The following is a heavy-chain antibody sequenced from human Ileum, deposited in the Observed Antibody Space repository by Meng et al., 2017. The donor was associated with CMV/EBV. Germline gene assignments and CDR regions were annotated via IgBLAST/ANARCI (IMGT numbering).Heavy chain of an antibody. J-gene: IGHJ5*02. D-gene: IGHD4-17*01. Sequence: QAGAVLKGAGAAVTVCCTGTGYNVTNFEISWVRQAPGQGVEWMGWISTYNGETKLAQKFTDRVTMTRDTSTSTAYMELRSLRSDDTAVYYCARDGVYGDPSGSWGQGTLVTVSS. CDR1: GYNVTNFE. CDR2: ISTYNGET. V-gene: IGHV1-18*01. CDR3: ARDGVYGDPSGS.